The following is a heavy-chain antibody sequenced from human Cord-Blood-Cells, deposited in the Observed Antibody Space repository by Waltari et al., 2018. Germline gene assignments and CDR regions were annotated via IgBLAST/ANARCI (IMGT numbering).Heavy chain of an antibody. V-gene: IGHV4-34*01. J-gene: IGHJ4*02. CDR3: ARVRGLYSSSWYFDY. Sequence: QVQLQQWGAGLLTPSETLSPTCAAYGGSSSGSYWSWIRQPPGKGLEWIGEINHSGSTNYNPSLKSRVTISVDTSKNQFSLKLSSVTAADTAVYYCARVRGLYSSSWYFDYWGQGTLVTVSS. CDR2: INHSGST. D-gene: IGHD6-13*01. CDR1: GGSSSGSY.